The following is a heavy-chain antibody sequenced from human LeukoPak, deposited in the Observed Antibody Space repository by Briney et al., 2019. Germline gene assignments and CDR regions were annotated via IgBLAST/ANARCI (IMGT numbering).Heavy chain of an antibody. D-gene: IGHD3-22*01. CDR2: MNPNSGNT. V-gene: IGHV1-8*01. J-gene: IGHJ4*02. CDR1: GYTFTSYD. Sequence: GASVKVSCKASGYTFTSYDINWVRQATGQGLEWMGWMNPNSGNTGYAQKFQGRVTMTRNTSISTAYMELSSLRSEDMAVYYCATDYYYDSSGYYYTVDYWGQGTLVTVSS. CDR3: ATDYYYDSSGYYYTVDY.